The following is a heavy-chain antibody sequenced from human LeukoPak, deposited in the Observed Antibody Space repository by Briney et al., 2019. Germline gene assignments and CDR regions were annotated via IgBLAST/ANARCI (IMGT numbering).Heavy chain of an antibody. CDR2: ISSSSSYI. J-gene: IGHJ4*02. CDR3: ARDKGEKRWLQFWDY. D-gene: IGHD5-24*01. V-gene: IGHV3-21*01. Sequence: GGSLRLSCAASGFTFSSYWMSWVRQAPGKGLEWVSSISSSSSYIYYADSVKGRFTISRDNAKNSLYLQMNSLRAEDTAVYYCARDKGEKRWLQFWDYWGQGTLVTVSS. CDR1: GFTFSSYW.